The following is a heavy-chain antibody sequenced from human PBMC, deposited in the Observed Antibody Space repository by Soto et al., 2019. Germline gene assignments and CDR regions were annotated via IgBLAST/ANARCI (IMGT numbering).Heavy chain of an antibody. J-gene: IGHJ4*02. CDR1: GFTFSSYS. CDR3: ARDLRIAAAGTYFDY. V-gene: IGHV3-21*01. D-gene: IGHD6-13*01. Sequence: GGSLRLSCAASGFTFSSYSMNWVRQAPGKGLEWVSSISSSSSYIYYADSVKGRFTISRDNAKNSLYLQMNSLGAEDTAVYYCARDLRIAAAGTYFDYWGQGTLVTVSS. CDR2: ISSSSSYI.